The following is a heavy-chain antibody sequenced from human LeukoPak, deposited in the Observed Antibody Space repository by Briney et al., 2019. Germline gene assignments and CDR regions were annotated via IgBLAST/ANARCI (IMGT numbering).Heavy chain of an antibody. D-gene: IGHD2-2*01. CDR2: ISYDGSNK. V-gene: IGHV3-30*01. Sequence: GGSLTLSCAASGFTFSSYAMHWVRQAPGKGLEWVAVISYDGSNKYCADSVKGRFTISRDNSKNTLYLQMNSLRAEETAMYYCARGGLGYCSSTSCYSYYYYYMDVWGKGTTVTVSS. CDR3: ARGGLGYCSSTSCYSYYYYYMDV. CDR1: GFTFSSYA. J-gene: IGHJ6*03.